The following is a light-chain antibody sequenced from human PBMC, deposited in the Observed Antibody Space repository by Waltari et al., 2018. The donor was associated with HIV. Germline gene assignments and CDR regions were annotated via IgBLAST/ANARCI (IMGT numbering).Light chain of an antibody. CDR1: QTVLYSSDNRDY. V-gene: IGKV4-1*01. CDR3: QQYYTTPQS. CDR2: WAS. Sequence: QSPDSMAVSLGERATVNCTSSQTVLYSSDNRDYLAWYQVRPGQPPQLLIYWASTRQSGVPDRFSGSGSGTHFTLTISGLQAEDVAIYYCQQYYTTPQSFGQGTRLEI. J-gene: IGKJ2*03.